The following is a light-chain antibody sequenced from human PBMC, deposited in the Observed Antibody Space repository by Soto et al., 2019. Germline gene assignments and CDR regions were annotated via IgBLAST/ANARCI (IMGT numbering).Light chain of an antibody. CDR3: CSYGGSRAV. J-gene: IGLJ7*01. Sequence: QSVLTQPASVSGSPGQSITISCTGTSSDVGSHNLVSWYQQHPGQAPKLMIYEVSKRPLGVSARFSASKSGNTASLTISGRQAEDEADYYCCSYGGSRAVFGGGTLLTVL. CDR1: SSDVGSHNL. CDR2: EVS. V-gene: IGLV2-23*02.